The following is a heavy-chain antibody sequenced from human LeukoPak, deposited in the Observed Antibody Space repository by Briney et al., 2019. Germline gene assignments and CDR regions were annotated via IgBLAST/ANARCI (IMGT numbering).Heavy chain of an antibody. CDR2: ISSSGSTI. J-gene: IGHJ4*02. CDR1: GITLSDYY. Sequence: GGAPRISCAAPGITLSDYYNRGVPPGPGEGGGWVSYISSSGSTIYYADSVKGRFTISRDNAKNSLYLQMNSLRAEDTAVYYCARGRGLPGPLDYWGQGTLVTVSS. D-gene: IGHD3-10*01. V-gene: IGHV3-11*01. CDR3: ARGRGLPGPLDY.